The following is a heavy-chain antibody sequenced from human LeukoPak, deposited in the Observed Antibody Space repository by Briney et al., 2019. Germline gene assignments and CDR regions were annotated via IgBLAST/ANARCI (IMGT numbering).Heavy chain of an antibody. CDR3: ARSYGSGSFLDY. D-gene: IGHD3-10*01. J-gene: IGHJ4*02. CDR1: GGTFSSYA. CDR2: IVPIFGTT. Sequence: SVKVSCKASGGTFSSYAITWVRQAPGRGLEWMGRIVPIFGTTHYAQNLQGRATITTDESTGTAYMELSGLRSEDTAVYFCARSYGSGSFLDYWGQGTLVTVSS. V-gene: IGHV1-69*05.